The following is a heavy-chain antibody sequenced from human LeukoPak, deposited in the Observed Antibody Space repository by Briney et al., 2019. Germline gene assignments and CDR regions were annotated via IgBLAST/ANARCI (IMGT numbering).Heavy chain of an antibody. D-gene: IGHD6-19*01. V-gene: IGHV3-23*01. Sequence: GGSLRLSCAVSGFTFSSYAMSWVRQAPGKGLEWVSAISGSGGSTYYADSVKGRFTISRDNSKNTLYLQMNSLRAEDTAVYYCAKEDRITVAAHRRAFDYWGQGTLVTVSS. CDR3: AKEDRITVAAHRRAFDY. CDR1: GFTFSSYA. J-gene: IGHJ4*02. CDR2: ISGSGGST.